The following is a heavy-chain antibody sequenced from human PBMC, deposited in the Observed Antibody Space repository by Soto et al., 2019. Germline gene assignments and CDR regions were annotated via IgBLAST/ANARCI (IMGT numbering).Heavy chain of an antibody. CDR3: ASSVLGDFWSGYFYYYYYGMDV. CDR2: INSDGSST. D-gene: IGHD3-3*01. Sequence: GGSLRLSCAASGFTFSSYWMHWVRQAPGKXLVWVSRINSDGSSTSYADSVKGRFTISRDNAKNTLYLQMNSLRAEDTAVYYCASSVLGDFWSGYFYYYYYGMDVWGQGTTVTVSS. V-gene: IGHV3-74*01. J-gene: IGHJ6*02. CDR1: GFTFSSYW.